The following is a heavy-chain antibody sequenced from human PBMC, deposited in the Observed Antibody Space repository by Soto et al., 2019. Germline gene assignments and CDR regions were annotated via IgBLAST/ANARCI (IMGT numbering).Heavy chain of an antibody. D-gene: IGHD2-21*01. CDR2: ISGGGGSS. CDR1: GFTFSNYA. V-gene: IGHV3-23*01. J-gene: IGHJ4*02. Sequence: EVQLLESGGGLVQPGGSLRLSCAASGFTFSNYAMSWVRQAPGKGLEWVSGISGGGGSSYYADSVKGRFTISRDNSKNTLYLQMKSLRAEDTAVYYCAPNCGVDFHSVFFYWGQGTLVIVSS. CDR3: APNCGVDFHSVFFY.